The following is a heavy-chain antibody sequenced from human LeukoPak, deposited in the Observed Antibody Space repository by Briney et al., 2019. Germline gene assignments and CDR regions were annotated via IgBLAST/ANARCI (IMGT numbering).Heavy chain of an antibody. CDR3: ARDRDYCGSGSPTYNWFDP. V-gene: IGHV1-69*13. CDR1: GGTFSSYA. Sequence: ASVKVSCKASGGTFSSYAISWVRQAPGQGLEWMGGIIPIFGTANYAQKFQGRVTITADESTSTAYMELSSLRSEDTAVYYCARDRDYCGSGSPTYNWFDPWGQGTLVTVSS. CDR2: IIPIFGTA. J-gene: IGHJ5*02. D-gene: IGHD3-10*01.